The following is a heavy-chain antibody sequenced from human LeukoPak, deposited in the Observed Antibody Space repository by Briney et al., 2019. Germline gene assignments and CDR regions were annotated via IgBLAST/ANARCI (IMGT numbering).Heavy chain of an antibody. Sequence: ASVKVSCKASGYTFTSYYMHWVRQAPGQGLEWMGIINPSGGSTSYAQKFQGRVTMTRDMSTSTVYMELSSLRSEDTAVYYCARDDSGGSSYSDYYYYYMDVWGKGTTVTVSS. V-gene: IGHV1-46*01. J-gene: IGHJ6*03. CDR2: INPSGGST. D-gene: IGHD2-15*01. CDR3: ARDDSGGSSYSDYYYYYMDV. CDR1: GYTFTSYY.